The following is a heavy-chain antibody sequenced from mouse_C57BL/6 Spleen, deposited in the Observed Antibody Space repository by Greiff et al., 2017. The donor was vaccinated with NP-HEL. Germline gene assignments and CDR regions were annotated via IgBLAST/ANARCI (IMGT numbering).Heavy chain of an antibody. D-gene: IGHD4-1*01. Sequence: QVQLQQPGAELVRPGSSVKLSCKASGYTFTSYWMHWVKQRPIQGLEWIGNIDPSDSETHYNQKFKDKATLTVDKSSSTAYMQLSSLTSEDSAVYYCAREGPNWDGGFAYWGKGTLVTVSA. J-gene: IGHJ3*01. CDR3: AREGPNWDGGFAY. CDR1: GYTFTSYW. CDR2: IDPSDSET. V-gene: IGHV1-52*01.